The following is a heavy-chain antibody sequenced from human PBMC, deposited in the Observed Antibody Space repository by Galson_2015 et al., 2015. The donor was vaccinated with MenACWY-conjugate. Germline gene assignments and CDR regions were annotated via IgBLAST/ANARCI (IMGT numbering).Heavy chain of an antibody. V-gene: IGHV4-39*07. CDR2: IHYSGST. J-gene: IGHJ4*02. Sequence: ATLSLPCAVSDGSIGNRGHYWGWVRPAPGEGLEWIGSIHYSGSTYYNTSLKSRLTISVDTYNNHFSLNLSSMTAADTAMYYCARDVDRSGYYGTYWGQGTLVTVSS. CDR3: ARDVDRSGYYGTY. D-gene: IGHD3-22*01. CDR1: DGSIGNRGHY.